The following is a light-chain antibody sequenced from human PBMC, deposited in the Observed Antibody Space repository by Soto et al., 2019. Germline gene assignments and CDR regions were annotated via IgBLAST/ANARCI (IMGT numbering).Light chain of an antibody. CDR2: KAS. J-gene: IGKJ1*01. CDR3: QQYNSYSWT. CDR1: QSITTC. V-gene: IGKV1-5*03. Sequence: DIQMTKSPSTVSAYVVYRFTITCRASQSITTCLAWYQQKPGKAPKLLIYKASSLESGVPSRFSGSGSGTEFTLTISSLQPDDFATYYCQQYNSYSWTFGQGTKVDIK.